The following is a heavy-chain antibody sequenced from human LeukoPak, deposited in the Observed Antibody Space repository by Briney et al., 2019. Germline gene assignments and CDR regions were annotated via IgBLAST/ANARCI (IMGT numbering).Heavy chain of an antibody. V-gene: IGHV3-23*01. CDR2: ISGSGGST. Sequence: GGSLRLSCAASGFTFSSYAMSWVRQAPGKGLEWVSAISGSGGSTYYADSVKGRFTIFRDNSKNTLYLQMNSLRAEDTAVYYCARAPGYNYGFGAFAIWGQGTMVTVSS. J-gene: IGHJ3*02. CDR3: ARAPGYNYGFGAFAI. CDR1: GFTFSSYA. D-gene: IGHD5-18*01.